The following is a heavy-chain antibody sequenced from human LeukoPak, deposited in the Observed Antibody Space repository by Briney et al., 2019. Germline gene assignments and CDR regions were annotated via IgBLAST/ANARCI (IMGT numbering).Heavy chain of an antibody. Sequence: GGSLRLSCAASGFTFSIYAMSWVRQAPGKGLEWVSAISGSGGTAYYADSVKGRFTISRDNSKNTLYLQMNSLRAEDTAVYYCATQTYYYDSSGYDDYWGQGTLVTVSS. CDR2: ISGSGGTA. J-gene: IGHJ4*02. V-gene: IGHV3-23*01. CDR1: GFTFSIYA. D-gene: IGHD3-22*01. CDR3: ATQTYYYDSSGYDDY.